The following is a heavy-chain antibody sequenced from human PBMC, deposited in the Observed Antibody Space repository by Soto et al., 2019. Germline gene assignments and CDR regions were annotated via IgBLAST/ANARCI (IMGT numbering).Heavy chain of an antibody. J-gene: IGHJ4*02. CDR3: ARRV. V-gene: IGHV3-23*01. CDR2: ISAGGDRT. Sequence: WGSLSLSCATSVFTFSNYPMNWVRQAPGKGLEWVSGISAGGDRTYYADSVKGRFTIFRDNSKNSVSLRMNSLRVEDTAVYYCARRVWGQGTLVTVSS. CDR1: VFTFSNYP.